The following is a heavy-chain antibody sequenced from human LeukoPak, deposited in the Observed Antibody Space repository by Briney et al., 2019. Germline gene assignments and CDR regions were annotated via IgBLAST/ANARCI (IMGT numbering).Heavy chain of an antibody. CDR3: AKPSISSRGWYYDY. V-gene: IGHV3-23*01. CDR1: GFTFSNYA. CDR2: INDSGGST. Sequence: GGSLRLSCAASGFTFSNYAMSWVRQAPGKGLEWVSAINDSGGSTYYADSVKGRFAISRDNSKNTLYLQMNSLRAEDTAVYYCAKPSISSRGWYYDYWGQGTLVTVSS. J-gene: IGHJ4*02. D-gene: IGHD6-19*01.